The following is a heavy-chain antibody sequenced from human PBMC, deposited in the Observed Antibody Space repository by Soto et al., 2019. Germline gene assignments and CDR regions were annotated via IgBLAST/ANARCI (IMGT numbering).Heavy chain of an antibody. CDR1: GGSVGSETHF. Sequence: AETVSLTCAVSGGSVGSETHFWSWIRQPPGKGLEWIVYIDHSGATNSNPSLKGRLTISVDKSTDHFSLSLASVTAADTAIYYCAREDMRAPYYFHXWGQGIRVTVSX. D-gene: IGHD2-15*01. CDR2: IDHSGAT. V-gene: IGHV4-61*03. J-gene: IGHJ4*02. CDR3: AREDMRAPYYFHX.